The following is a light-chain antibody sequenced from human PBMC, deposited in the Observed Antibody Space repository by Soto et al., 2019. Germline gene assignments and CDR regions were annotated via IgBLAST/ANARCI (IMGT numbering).Light chain of an antibody. J-gene: IGKJ1*01. CDR2: DAS. V-gene: IGKV3-11*01. CDR3: QQRSNWPPTWT. CDR1: QSVSTY. Sequence: EIVLTQSPATLSLSPGERATPSCRASQSVSTYLAWYQQKPGQAPRLLIYDASKRATGIPARFSGSGSGTDFTLTITSLEPEDFGVYYCQQRSNWPPTWTFGQGTKVDIK.